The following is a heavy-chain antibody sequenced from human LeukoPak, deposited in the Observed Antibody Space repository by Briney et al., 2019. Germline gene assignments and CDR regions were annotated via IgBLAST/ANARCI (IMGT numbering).Heavy chain of an antibody. D-gene: IGHD2-15*01. CDR2: ISYDGSNK. J-gene: IGHJ4*02. Sequence: GGSLRLSCAASGFTFSSYAMSWVRQAPGKGLEWVAVISYDGSNKCYADSVKGRFTISRDNSKNTLYLQMNSLRAEDTAVYYCAKGRGYCSGGSCYELEFDYWGQGTLVTVSS. V-gene: IGHV3-30*18. CDR3: AKGRGYCSGGSCYELEFDY. CDR1: GFTFSSYA.